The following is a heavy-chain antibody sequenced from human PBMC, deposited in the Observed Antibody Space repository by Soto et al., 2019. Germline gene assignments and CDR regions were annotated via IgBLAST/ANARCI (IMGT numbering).Heavy chain of an antibody. D-gene: IGHD6-13*01. CDR2: IKQDGSVT. CDR1: GLVFSDHW. Sequence: EVHLVESGGGLVQPGGSLRLSCVASGLVFSDHWMGWVRQAPGTGLQWLGNIKQDGSVTTYADPGRFTFSRDNGKNTAFLQMTRLRAEDTAVYYCAAWPLSSWFDYWGQGTLVTVSS. J-gene: IGHJ4*02. V-gene: IGHV3-7*05. CDR3: AAWPLSSWFDY.